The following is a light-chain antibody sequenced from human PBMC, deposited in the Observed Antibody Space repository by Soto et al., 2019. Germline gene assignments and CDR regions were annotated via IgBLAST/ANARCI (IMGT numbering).Light chain of an antibody. V-gene: IGKV3-15*01. J-gene: IGKJ1*01. CDR2: GAS. CDR1: QSVSSN. Sequence: EMVMTQAPATLSVSAGEGATLSCMASQSVSSNLAWYQHKPGQAPRLLIYGASNRATGVPARFSGSGSGTEFTLTISSLQSEDFAVYYCQQYKHWPPWTFGQGTKVEVK. CDR3: QQYKHWPPWT.